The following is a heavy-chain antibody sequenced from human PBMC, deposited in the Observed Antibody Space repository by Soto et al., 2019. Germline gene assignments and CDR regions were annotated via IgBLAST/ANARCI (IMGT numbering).Heavy chain of an antibody. CDR2: ISSSDGKT. CDR3: AKWSYLDY. D-gene: IGHD3-10*01. V-gene: IGHV3-23*01. Sequence: PGGSLRLSCTTSGFSFASFAMTWVRQAPGKGLEWVATISSSDGKTYYADSVKGRFSISRDTSRNTLYLQMNSLRAADTPIYYCAKWSYLDYWGQGTRVTVSS. J-gene: IGHJ4*02. CDR1: GFSFASFA.